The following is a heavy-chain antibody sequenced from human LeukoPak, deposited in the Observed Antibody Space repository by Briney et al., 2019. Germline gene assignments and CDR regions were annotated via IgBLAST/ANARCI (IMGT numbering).Heavy chain of an antibody. J-gene: IGHJ4*02. Sequence: GGSLRLSCAASGFTFSTNSMNWVRQAPGKGLEWVSVIYSGGSTYYADSVKGRFTISRDNSKNTLYLQMNSLRAEDTAVYYCARDFSYYDSNVRDYWGQGTLVTVSS. CDR2: IYSGGST. V-gene: IGHV3-66*02. CDR1: GFTFSTNS. CDR3: ARDFSYYDSNVRDY. D-gene: IGHD3-22*01.